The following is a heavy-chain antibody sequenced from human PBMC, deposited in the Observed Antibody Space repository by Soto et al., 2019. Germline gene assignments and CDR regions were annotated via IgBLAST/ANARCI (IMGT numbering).Heavy chain of an antibody. Sequence: PSETLSVTCAVYGGSFSGYDWSWIRQPPGKGLEWIGEINHSGSTNYNPSLKSRVTISVDTSKNQFSLKLSSVTAADTAVYYCARGDYGDFGVSYYYYYGMDVWGQGTTVTVSS. CDR2: INHSGST. D-gene: IGHD4-17*01. CDR3: ARGDYGDFGVSYYYYYGMDV. CDR1: GGSFSGYD. J-gene: IGHJ6*02. V-gene: IGHV4-34*01.